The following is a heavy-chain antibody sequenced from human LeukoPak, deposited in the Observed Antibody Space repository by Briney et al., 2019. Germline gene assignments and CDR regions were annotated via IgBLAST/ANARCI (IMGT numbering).Heavy chain of an antibody. CDR3: ARPYYDSSAPPYDY. CDR2: ISAYNGNT. V-gene: IGHV1-18*01. Sequence: ASVKVSCKASGYTFTSYGISWVRQAPGQGLEWMGWISAYNGNTNYAQKLQGRVTMTTDTSTSAAYMELRSLRSDDTAVYYCARPYYDSSAPPYDYWGQGTLVTVSS. D-gene: IGHD3-22*01. CDR1: GYTFTSYG. J-gene: IGHJ4*02.